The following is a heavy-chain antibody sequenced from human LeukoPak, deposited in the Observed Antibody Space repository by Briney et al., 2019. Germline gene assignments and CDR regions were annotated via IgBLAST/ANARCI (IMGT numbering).Heavy chain of an antibody. V-gene: IGHV1-2*02. Sequence: GASVKVSCKASGYTFTGYYMHWVRQAPGQGLEWMGWINPNSGGTNYAQKFQGRVTMTRDTSTSTAYMELSSLRSEDTAVYYCARDGVAVVRGVIRGLIDYWGQGTLVTVSS. CDR3: ARDGVAVVRGVIRGLIDY. D-gene: IGHD3-10*01. CDR1: GYTFTGYY. CDR2: INPNSGGT. J-gene: IGHJ4*02.